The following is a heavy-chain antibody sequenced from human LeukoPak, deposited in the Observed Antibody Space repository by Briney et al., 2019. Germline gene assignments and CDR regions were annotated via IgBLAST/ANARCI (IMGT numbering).Heavy chain of an antibody. CDR3: ARDYGSGSYYKSRDDAFDI. D-gene: IGHD3-10*01. J-gene: IGHJ3*02. Sequence: GGSLRLSCAASGFTFSSYSMNWVRQAPGKGLEWVSSISSSSSYIYYADSVKGRFTISRDNAKNSLYLQMNSLRAEDTAVYYCARDYGSGSYYKSRDDAFDIWGQGTMVTVSS. CDR2: ISSSSSYI. V-gene: IGHV3-21*01. CDR1: GFTFSSYS.